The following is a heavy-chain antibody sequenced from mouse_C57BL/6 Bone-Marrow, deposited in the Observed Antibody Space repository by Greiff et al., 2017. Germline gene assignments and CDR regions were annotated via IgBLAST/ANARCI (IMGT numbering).Heavy chain of an antibody. CDR2: ILPGSGST. V-gene: IGHV1-9*01. Sequence: QVQLQQPGAELVMPGASVKLSCKASGYTFTSYWMHWVKQRPGHGLEWIGEILPGSGSTNYNEKFKGKATFTADTSSNTAYMQLSSLTTEDSAIYYCAREGTTTGLGLYYYAMDYWGQGTSVTVSS. CDR1: GYTFTSYW. CDR3: AREGTTTGLGLYYYAMDY. J-gene: IGHJ4*01. D-gene: IGHD1-1*01.